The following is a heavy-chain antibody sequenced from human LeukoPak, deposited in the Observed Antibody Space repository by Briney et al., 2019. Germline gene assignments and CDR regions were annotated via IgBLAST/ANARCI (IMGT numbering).Heavy chain of an antibody. CDR1: GFTFSSYW. D-gene: IGHD1-26*01. CDR2: IKQDGSEK. Sequence: QPGGSLRLSCAASGFTFSSYWMSWVRQAPGKGLEWVANIKQDGSEKYYVDSVKGRFTISRDNAKNSLYLQVNSLRSEDTAVYYCARRRVGPGDAFDIWGQGTMVTVSS. V-gene: IGHV3-7*01. CDR3: ARRRVGPGDAFDI. J-gene: IGHJ3*02.